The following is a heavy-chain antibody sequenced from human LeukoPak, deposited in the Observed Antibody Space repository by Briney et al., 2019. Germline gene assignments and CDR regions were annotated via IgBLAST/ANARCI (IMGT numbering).Heavy chain of an antibody. D-gene: IGHD6-25*01. CDR3: ARDLRSGVTGDGFDI. CDR1: GFTFSHYY. J-gene: IGHJ3*02. Sequence: GGSLRLSCAASGFTFSHYYMSWIRQAPGKGLEWVSYISSIGSTIYYADSVKGRFTISRDNTKNSLYLQMNSLRAEDTAVYYCARDLRSGVTGDGFDIWGQGTMVTVSS. CDR2: ISSIGSTI. V-gene: IGHV3-11*04.